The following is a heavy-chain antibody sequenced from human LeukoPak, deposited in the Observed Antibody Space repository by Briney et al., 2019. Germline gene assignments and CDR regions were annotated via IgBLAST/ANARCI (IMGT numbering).Heavy chain of an antibody. CDR2: ISSSSSTI. V-gene: IGHV3-48*01. CDR1: GFTFSSYS. J-gene: IGHJ4*02. CDR3: ARESRYYDSSGYSLD. D-gene: IGHD3-22*01. Sequence: PGGSLRLSCAASGFTFSSYSMNWVRQAPGKGLEWVSYISSSSSTIYYADSVKGRFTISRDNAKNSLYLQMNSLRAEDTAVYYCARESRYYDSSGYSLDWGQGTLVTVSS.